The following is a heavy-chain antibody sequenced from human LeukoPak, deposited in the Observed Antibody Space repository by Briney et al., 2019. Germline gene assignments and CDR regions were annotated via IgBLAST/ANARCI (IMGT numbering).Heavy chain of an antibody. CDR3: ARHPPVNWGISDY. CDR2: IYYSGST. D-gene: IGHD7-27*01. J-gene: IGHJ4*02. V-gene: IGHV4-59*08. CDR1: GGSISSYY. Sequence: PSETLSLTCTVSGGSISSYYWSWIRQPPGKGLEWIGYIYYSGSTNYNPSLKSRVTISVDTSKNQSSLKLSSVTAADTAVYYCARHPPVNWGISDYWGQGTLVTVSS.